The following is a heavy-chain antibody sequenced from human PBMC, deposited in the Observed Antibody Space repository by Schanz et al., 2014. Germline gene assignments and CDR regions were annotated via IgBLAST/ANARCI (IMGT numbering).Heavy chain of an antibody. CDR3: ARKVVATIGGYYDN. J-gene: IGHJ4*02. CDR2: ISGSGGST. CDR1: GFTFGDYA. D-gene: IGHD5-12*01. V-gene: IGHV3-23*01. Sequence: EVQLLESGGGLVQPGGSLRLSCAASGFTFGDYAMCWVRQAPGKGLEWVSAISGSGGSTYYADSVRGRFTISRDNAENTLFLQMNSLRAEDTAVYYCARKVVATIGGYYDNWGQGTLVIVSS.